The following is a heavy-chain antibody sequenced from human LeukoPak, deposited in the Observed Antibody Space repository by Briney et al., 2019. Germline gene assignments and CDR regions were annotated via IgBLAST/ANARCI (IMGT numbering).Heavy chain of an antibody. CDR1: GFTFSSYW. Sequence: GGSLRLSCAASGFTFSSYWMHWVRQAPGKGLEWVSVISGSGDITYYADSVKGRFTISRDNSKNTLYLQMSSLRAEDTAVYYCAKVSCSSSSCPIDYWGQGTLVTVSS. V-gene: IGHV3-23*01. CDR3: AKVSCSSSSCPIDY. D-gene: IGHD2-2*01. J-gene: IGHJ4*02. CDR2: ISGSGDIT.